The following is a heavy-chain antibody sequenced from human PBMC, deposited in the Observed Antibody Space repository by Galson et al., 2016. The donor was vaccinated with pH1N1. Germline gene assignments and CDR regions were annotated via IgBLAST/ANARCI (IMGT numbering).Heavy chain of an antibody. J-gene: IGHJ6*03. D-gene: IGHD5-18*01. CDR2: IYPGDSDT. Sequence: QSGAEVKQPGESLKISCEGSGYIFTNYWIGWVRQLPGKGLELMGIIYPGDSDTRYRASFPGRVTISVDTSSKIAYLQWINLKASDTAIYFCARLSASSYGRAQYYMDVWGKGTTVTVSS. V-gene: IGHV5-51*01. CDR1: GYIFTNYW. CDR3: ARLSASSYGRAQYYMDV.